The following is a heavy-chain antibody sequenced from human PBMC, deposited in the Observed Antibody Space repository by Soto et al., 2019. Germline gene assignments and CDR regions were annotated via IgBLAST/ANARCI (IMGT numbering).Heavy chain of an antibody. CDR2: IYWDDDK. J-gene: IGHJ6*02. CDR1: GFSLSTSGVG. Sequence: QITLKESGPPLVEPTQTLTLTCTFSGFSLSTSGVGVGWIRQPPGKALEWLALIYWDDDKRYSPSLRSRLTINKDTSKNQVVLTMTNMDPVDTATYYCIQSRCGGDCLQSYASHYYYGMDVWGQGTTVTVSS. D-gene: IGHD2-21*02. CDR3: IQSRCGGDCLQSYASHYYYGMDV. V-gene: IGHV2-5*02.